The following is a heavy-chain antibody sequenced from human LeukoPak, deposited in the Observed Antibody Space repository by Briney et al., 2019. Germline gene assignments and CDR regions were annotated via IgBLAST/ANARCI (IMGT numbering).Heavy chain of an antibody. J-gene: IGHJ4*02. CDR2: IYHSGIT. CDR1: GDSIRSGYY. Sequence: PSETLSPTGTVSGDSIRSGYYWGWIRQPPGKGLEWIGSIYHSGITHNNPSLRSRVTTSLDTSKNQFSLKLTSVTAADTAIYYCARHRDLYCGADCSNDYWGQGILVTVSS. CDR3: ARHRDLYCGADCSNDY. D-gene: IGHD2-21*02. V-gene: IGHV4-38-2*02.